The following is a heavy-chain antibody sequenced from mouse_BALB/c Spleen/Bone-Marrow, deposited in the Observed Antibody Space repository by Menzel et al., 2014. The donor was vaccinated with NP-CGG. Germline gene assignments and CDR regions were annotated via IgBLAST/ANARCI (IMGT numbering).Heavy chain of an antibody. V-gene: IGHV5-12-2*01. CDR3: ARHGEERPVLAMDY. CDR1: GFTFIAYT. Sequence: DVKLVESGGGLVEPGGSLKLSCAASGFTFIAYTMSWVRQTPEKRLEWVAYINNGGGSTYYPDTVKGRFTISRDNVKNTLYLQMSSLKSEDTAMYYCARHGEERPVLAMDYWGQGTSVTVSS. J-gene: IGHJ4*01. CDR2: INNGGGST. D-gene: IGHD2-14*01.